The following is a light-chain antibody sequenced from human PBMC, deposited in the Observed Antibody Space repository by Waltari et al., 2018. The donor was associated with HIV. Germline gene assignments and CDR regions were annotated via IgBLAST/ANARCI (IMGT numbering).Light chain of an antibody. V-gene: IGLV3-21*04. Sequence: SYVLTQPPSVSVAPGKTARITCGGNNIGSKSVHWYQQKPGQAPGLVIYDDSDRPSGIAERFSGPNSGNTATLTISRVEAGDEADYYCQVWDSSSDHPVFGGGTKLTVL. CDR3: QVWDSSSDHPV. CDR2: DDS. CDR1: NIGSKS. J-gene: IGLJ3*02.